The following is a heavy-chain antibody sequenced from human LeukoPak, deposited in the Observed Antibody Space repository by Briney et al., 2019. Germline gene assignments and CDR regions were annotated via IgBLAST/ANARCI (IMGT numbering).Heavy chain of an antibody. CDR1: GFTFSSYW. V-gene: IGHV3-7*03. CDR3: AGAATTGKVEY. J-gene: IGHJ4*02. Sequence: GGSLRLSCAASGFTFSSYWMSWVRQAPGKGLEWVANIKQDGSEKYYVDSVKGRFTISRDNIEKSLYLQLNSLTADDTAVYFCAGAATTGKVEYWGQGTLGTGSS. D-gene: IGHD1/OR15-1a*01. CDR2: IKQDGSEK.